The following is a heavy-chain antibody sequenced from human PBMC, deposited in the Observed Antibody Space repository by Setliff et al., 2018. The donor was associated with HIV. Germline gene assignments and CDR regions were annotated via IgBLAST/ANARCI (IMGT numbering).Heavy chain of an antibody. D-gene: IGHD2-21*01. J-gene: IGHJ5*01. V-gene: IGHV3-23*01. CDR1: GFTFTSYA. Sequence: TGGSLRLSCAASGFTFTSYAMNWVRQAPGKGLEWVSGISGSGGGTYYADSVKGRFTISRDNSQNALYLQMDSLRAEDTAVYHCAKLREGHVYSQYDSWGHGTLVTSPQ. CDR2: ISGSGGGT. CDR3: AKLREGHVYSQYDS.